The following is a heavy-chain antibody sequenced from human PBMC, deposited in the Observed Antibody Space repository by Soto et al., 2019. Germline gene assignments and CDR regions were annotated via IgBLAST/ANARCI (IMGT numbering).Heavy chain of an antibody. CDR3: ARAGAMVTSEYFDY. D-gene: IGHD5-18*01. V-gene: IGHV4-30-4*01. CDR2: IYYSGST. CDR1: GGSISSGDYY. Sequence: PSETLSLTCTVSGGSISSGDYYWSWIRQPPGKGLGWIGYIYYSGSTYYNPSLKSRVTISVDTSKNQFSLKLSSVTAADTAVYYCARAGAMVTSEYFDYSGQGILVTVSS. J-gene: IGHJ4*02.